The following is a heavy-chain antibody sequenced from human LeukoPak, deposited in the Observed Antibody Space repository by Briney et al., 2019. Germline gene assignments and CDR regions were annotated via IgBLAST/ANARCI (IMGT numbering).Heavy chain of an antibody. V-gene: IGHV4-39*01. CDR3: ARRSGSGWSRAEYFQH. CDR2: IYYSGST. Sequence: SETLSLTCTVSGGSISSSSYYWGWIRQPPGKGLEWIGSIYYSGSTYYNPSLKSRVTISVDTSKNQFSLKLSSVTAADTAVYYCARRSGSGWSRAEYFQHWGHGTLVTVSS. CDR1: GGSISSSSYY. D-gene: IGHD6-19*01. J-gene: IGHJ1*01.